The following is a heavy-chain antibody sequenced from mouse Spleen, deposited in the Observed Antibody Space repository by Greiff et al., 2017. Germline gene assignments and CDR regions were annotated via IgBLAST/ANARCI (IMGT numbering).Heavy chain of an antibody. CDR3: ARGYSYYSYDDWFAY. CDR2: ISSGGGNT. CDR1: GFTFSSYT. Sequence: EVMLVESGGGLVKPGGSLKLSCAASGFTFSSYTMSWVRQTPAKRLEWVATISSGGGNTYYPDSVKGRFTISRDNARNTLYLQMSSLRSEDTAMYYCARGYSYYSYDDWFAYWGQGTLVTVSA. J-gene: IGHJ3*01. V-gene: IGHV5-9*01. D-gene: IGHD2-12*01.